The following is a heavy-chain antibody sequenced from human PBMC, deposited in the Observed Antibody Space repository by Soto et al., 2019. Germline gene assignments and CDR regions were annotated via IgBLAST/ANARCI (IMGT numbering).Heavy chain of an antibody. CDR3: ARAHRSRRGYYDFWSGSAQCMDV. Sequence: ASVKVSCKASGYTFTSYGISWVRQAPGQGLEWMGWISAYNGNTNYAQKLQGRVTMTTDTSTSTAYMELRSLRSDDTAGYYCARAHRSRRGYYDFWSGSAQCMDVWGQGTTVTVSS. CDR2: ISAYNGNT. J-gene: IGHJ6*02. V-gene: IGHV1-18*01. CDR1: GYTFTSYG. D-gene: IGHD3-3*01.